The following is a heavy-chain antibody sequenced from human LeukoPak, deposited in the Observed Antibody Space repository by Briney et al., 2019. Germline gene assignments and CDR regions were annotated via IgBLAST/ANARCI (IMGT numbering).Heavy chain of an antibody. V-gene: IGHV1-18*01. Sequence: ASVKVSCKASGYTFTIYGSSWVRQAPGQGLEWMGWISAYNGNTNYAQKLQGRVTMTTDTSTSTAYMGLRSLRSDDTAVYYCARVMGRYCSSTSCYVDYWGQGTLVTVSS. CDR3: ARVMGRYCSSTSCYVDY. CDR2: ISAYNGNT. CDR1: GYTFTIYG. J-gene: IGHJ4*02. D-gene: IGHD2-2*01.